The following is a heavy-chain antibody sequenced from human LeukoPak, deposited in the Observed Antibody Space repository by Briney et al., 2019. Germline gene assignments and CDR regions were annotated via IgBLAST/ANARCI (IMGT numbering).Heavy chain of an antibody. CDR1: GGSFSGYY. Sequence: SETLSLTCAVYGGSFSGYYWSWIRQPPGKGLEWIGEINHSGSTNYNPSLKSRVTISVDTSKNQFSLKPSSVTAADTAVYYCARWRRFTDVFDYWGQGTLVTVSS. J-gene: IGHJ4*02. CDR2: INHSGST. V-gene: IGHV4-34*01. CDR3: ARWRRFTDVFDY. D-gene: IGHD3-16*01.